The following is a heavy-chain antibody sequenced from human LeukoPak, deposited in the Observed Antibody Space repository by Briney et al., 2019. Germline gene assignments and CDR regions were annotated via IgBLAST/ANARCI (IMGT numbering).Heavy chain of an antibody. CDR3: ARAYSSGWPTQIHFDY. J-gene: IGHJ4*02. CDR1: GFTVSSNY. V-gene: IGHV3-53*01. CDR2: IYSGGST. D-gene: IGHD6-19*01. Sequence: GGSLRLSCAASGFTVSSNYMSWVRQAPGKGLEWVSVIYSGGSTYYADSVKGRFTISRDNSKNTLYLQMNSLRAEDTAVYYCARAYSSGWPTQIHFDYWGQGTLVTVSS.